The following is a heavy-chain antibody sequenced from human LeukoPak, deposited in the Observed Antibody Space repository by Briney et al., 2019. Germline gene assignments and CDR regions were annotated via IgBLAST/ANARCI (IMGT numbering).Heavy chain of an antibody. CDR2: ISSSGSTI. D-gene: IGHD2-15*01. CDR3: ARATRGVASDFDY. V-gene: IGHV3-48*03. J-gene: IGHJ4*02. Sequence: PGGSLRLSCAASRFSFSSYSMNWVRQAPGKGLEWVSYISSSGSTIYYADSVKGRFTISRDNAKNSLYLQMNSLRAEDTAVYYCARATRGVASDFDYWGQGTLVTVSS. CDR1: RFSFSSYS.